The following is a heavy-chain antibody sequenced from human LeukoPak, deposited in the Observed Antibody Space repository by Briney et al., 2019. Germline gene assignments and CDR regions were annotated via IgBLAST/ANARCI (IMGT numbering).Heavy chain of an antibody. V-gene: IGHV3-53*01. J-gene: IGHJ3*02. CDR3: ARGSLTDAFDI. CDR2: IYSGGST. CDR1: GFTFSNYW. Sequence: GGSLRLSCAASGFTFSNYWMSWVRQAPGKGLEWVSVIYSGGSTYYADSVKGRFTISRDNSKNTLHLQMNSLRAEDTAVYYCARGSLTDAFDIWGQGTMVTVSS.